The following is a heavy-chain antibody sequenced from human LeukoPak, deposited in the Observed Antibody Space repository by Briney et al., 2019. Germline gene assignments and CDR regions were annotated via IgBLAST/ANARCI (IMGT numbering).Heavy chain of an antibody. V-gene: IGHV1-18*01. CDR1: GYTFTSYG. D-gene: IGHD2-2*01. CDR2: ISAYNGNT. Sequence: ASVKVSCKASGYTFTSYGISWVRQAPGQGLEWMGWISAYNGNTNYAQKLQGRVTMTTDTSTSTAYMELRSLRSDDTAVYYCARFGDRLPAAKDYYYGMDVWGQGTTVTVSS. CDR3: ARFGDRLPAAKDYYYGMDV. J-gene: IGHJ6*02.